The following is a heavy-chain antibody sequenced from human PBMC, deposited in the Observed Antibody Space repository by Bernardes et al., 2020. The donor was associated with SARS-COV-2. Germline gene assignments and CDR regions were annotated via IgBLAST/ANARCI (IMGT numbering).Heavy chain of an antibody. V-gene: IGHV3-74*01. D-gene: IGHD3-22*01. CDR3: ARGGDGGGYSCNGCDYYGMDV. Sequence: LRLSCVVSGFTFSSYWMHWVRQAPGKGLVWVSRIDTDGSVTTYADSVKGRFTISRDNGKNTTYLHLNTLRAEDTAVYYCARGGDGGGYSCNGCDYYGMDVWSQGTTVTVSS. CDR2: IDTDGSVT. CDR1: GFTFSSYW. J-gene: IGHJ6*02.